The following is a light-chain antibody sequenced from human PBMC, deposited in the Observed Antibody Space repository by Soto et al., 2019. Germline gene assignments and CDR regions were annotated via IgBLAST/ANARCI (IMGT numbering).Light chain of an antibody. Sequence: DIQMTQSPSYVSASVGDRVTITCRASQSLNSLLAWYQQKPGRAPKLLIYDASTLESGVPSRFSGSGSGTEFTLTISSLQTDDFATYYCQQYNSYSSWTFGQGTKVDIK. CDR3: QQYNSYSSWT. CDR2: DAS. V-gene: IGKV1-5*01. CDR1: QSLNSL. J-gene: IGKJ1*01.